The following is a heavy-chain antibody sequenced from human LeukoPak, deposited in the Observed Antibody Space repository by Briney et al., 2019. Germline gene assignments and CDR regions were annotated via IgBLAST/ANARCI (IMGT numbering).Heavy chain of an antibody. CDR2: MNPDSGST. J-gene: IGHJ6*02. D-gene: IGHD3-10*01. CDR1: GYTFTNYD. CDR3: ARGGDAGRMDV. V-gene: IGHV1-8*01. Sequence: ASVKVSCKASGYTFTNYDIYWVRQAPGQGLEWMGWMNPDSGSTGYAQKFQGRVTMARSTSISTAYMELSSLRSEDTAVYYCARGGDAGRMDVWGQGTTVTVSS.